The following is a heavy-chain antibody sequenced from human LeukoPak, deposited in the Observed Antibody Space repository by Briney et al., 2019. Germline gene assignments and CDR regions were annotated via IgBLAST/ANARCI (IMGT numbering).Heavy chain of an antibody. D-gene: IGHD2-2*02. J-gene: IGHJ5*02. CDR1: GYTLTGYY. V-gene: IGHV1-2*02. Sequence: ASVKVSCKASGYTLTGYYMHWVRQAPGHGLEWMGWINPNSGGTNYAQKFQGRVTMTRDTSISTAYMELSRLRSDDTAVYYCARHPDIVVVPAAIWFDPWGQGTLVTVSS. CDR3: ARHPDIVVVPAAIWFDP. CDR2: INPNSGGT.